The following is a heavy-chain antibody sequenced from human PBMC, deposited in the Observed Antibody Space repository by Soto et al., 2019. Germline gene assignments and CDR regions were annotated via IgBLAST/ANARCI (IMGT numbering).Heavy chain of an antibody. V-gene: IGHV4-4*07. CDR1: GGSISSYY. Sequence: QVQLQESGPGLVKPSETLSLTCTVSGGSISSYYWSWIRQPAGKGLEWIGRIYTSGSTNYNPSLKGRVTMSVDTSKNQFSLKLSSVTAADTAVYYCARDHDFWSGPKGHNYGMDVWGQGTTVTVSS. D-gene: IGHD3-3*01. CDR2: IYTSGST. CDR3: ARDHDFWSGPKGHNYGMDV. J-gene: IGHJ6*02.